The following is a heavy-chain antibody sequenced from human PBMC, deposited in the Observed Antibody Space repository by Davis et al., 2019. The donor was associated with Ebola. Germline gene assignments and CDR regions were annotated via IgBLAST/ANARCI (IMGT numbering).Heavy chain of an antibody. CDR2: IYYSGST. Sequence: MPSETLSLTCTVSGGSISSYYWSWIRQPPGKGLEWIGYIYYSGSTNYNPSLKSRVTISVDTSNNQFSLKLSSVTAADTAVYYCARLYSSSAPFDYWGQGTLVTVSS. V-gene: IGHV4-59*08. CDR3: ARLYSSSAPFDY. J-gene: IGHJ4*02. CDR1: GGSISSYY. D-gene: IGHD6-6*01.